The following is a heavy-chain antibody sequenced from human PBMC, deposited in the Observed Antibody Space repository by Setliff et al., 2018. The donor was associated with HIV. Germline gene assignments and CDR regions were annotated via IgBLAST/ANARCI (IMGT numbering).Heavy chain of an antibody. CDR3: ARHSPSDY. CDR1: GDSISTDY. Sequence: LSLTCTVSGDSISTDYWTWIRQPPGKGLEWIGYIYNSASTSYNPSLKSRVTISVDTSKNQFSLKLSSVTAADTAMYYCARHSPSDYWGQGTLVTSPQ. J-gene: IGHJ4*02. CDR2: IYNSAST. V-gene: IGHV4-59*08.